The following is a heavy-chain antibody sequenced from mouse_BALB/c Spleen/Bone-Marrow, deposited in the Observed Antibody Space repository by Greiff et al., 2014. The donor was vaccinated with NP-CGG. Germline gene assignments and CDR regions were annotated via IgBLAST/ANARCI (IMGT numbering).Heavy chain of an antibody. CDR2: IWAGGST. CDR1: GFSLTSYG. D-gene: IGHD1-1*01. Sequence: QVQLKESGPGLVAPSQSLSITCTVSGFSLTSYGVHWVRQPPGKGLGWLGVIWAGGSTNYNSALMSRLSISKDNSKSQVFLKMNSLQTDDTAMYYCARDRGNYYGSSFAYWGQGTLVTVSA. CDR3: ARDRGNYYGSSFAY. J-gene: IGHJ3*01. V-gene: IGHV2-9*02.